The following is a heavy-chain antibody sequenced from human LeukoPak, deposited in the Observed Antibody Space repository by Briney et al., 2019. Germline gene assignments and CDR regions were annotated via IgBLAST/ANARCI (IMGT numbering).Heavy chain of an antibody. J-gene: IGHJ5*02. CDR2: VSHDGTT. CDR3: ARLDCYDVVGCYNH. Sequence: SETLSLTCSVSGDSVTTYYWSWIRQATGERWEWIGYVSHDGTTNYTPSLRSQVIMSVDTANNTISLTLTSVTAADTAIYYCARLDCYDVVGCYNHWGRGTQVTVS. D-gene: IGHD3/OR15-3a*01. V-gene: IGHV4-59*08. CDR1: GDSVTTYY.